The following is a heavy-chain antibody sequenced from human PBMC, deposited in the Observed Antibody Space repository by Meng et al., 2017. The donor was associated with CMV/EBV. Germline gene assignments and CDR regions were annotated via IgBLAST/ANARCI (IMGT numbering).Heavy chain of an antibody. J-gene: IGHJ4*02. CDR3: GRDRHRAEADY. Sequence: GGSLSLSCTASGFTFGNFWMHWVRQAPGKGLVWVARIIGDGSITNDADSVKGRFTIARDNAKNTEYMHRHSLRGEDTGAEYCGRDRHRAEADYWGQGTLVTVSS. V-gene: IGHV3-74*01. D-gene: IGHD6-13*01. CDR2: IIGDGSIT. CDR1: GFTFGNFW.